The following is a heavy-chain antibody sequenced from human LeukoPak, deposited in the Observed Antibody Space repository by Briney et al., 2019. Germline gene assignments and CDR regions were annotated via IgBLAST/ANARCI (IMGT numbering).Heavy chain of an antibody. CDR3: AKDATLGLTDY. Sequence: GGSLRLSCAASGFTFSTYSMNWVRQAPGKGLEWVSAISGSGGSTYYADSVKGRFTISRDNSKNTLYLQMNSLRAEDTAVYYCAKDATLGLTDYWGQGTLVTVSS. CDR2: ISGSGGST. J-gene: IGHJ4*02. D-gene: IGHD2-15*01. CDR1: GFTFSTYS. V-gene: IGHV3-23*01.